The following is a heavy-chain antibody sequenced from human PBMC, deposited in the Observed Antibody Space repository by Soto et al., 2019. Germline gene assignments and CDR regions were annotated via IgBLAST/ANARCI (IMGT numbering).Heavy chain of an antibody. CDR2: IYSGGST. CDR3: ARSFYNILTGYYSNYFDY. V-gene: IGHV3-53*01. D-gene: IGHD3-9*01. CDR1: GFTVSSNY. Sequence: PGGSLRLSCEASGFTVSSNYMSWVRQAPGKGLEWVSVIYSGGSTNYADSVKGRFTISRDTSKNTVYLQMNSLRAEDTAVYYCARSFYNILTGYYSNYFDYWGQGTLVTVSS. J-gene: IGHJ4*02.